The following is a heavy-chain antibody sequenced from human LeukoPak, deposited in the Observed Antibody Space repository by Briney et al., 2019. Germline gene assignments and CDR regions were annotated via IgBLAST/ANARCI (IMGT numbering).Heavy chain of an antibody. CDR3: AREGGSSGYYDFWSGYFDY. V-gene: IGHV1-69*05. D-gene: IGHD3-3*01. CDR1: GGTFSSYA. J-gene: IGHJ4*02. Sequence: GASVKVSCKASGGTFSSYAISWVRQAPGQGLEWMGGIIPIFGTANYAQKFQGRVTITTDESTSTAYMELSSLRSEDTAVYYCAREGGSSGYYDFWSGYFDYWGQGTLVTVSS. CDR2: IIPIFGTA.